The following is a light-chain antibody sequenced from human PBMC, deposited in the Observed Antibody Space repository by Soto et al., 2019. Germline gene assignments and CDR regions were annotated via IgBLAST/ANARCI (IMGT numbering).Light chain of an antibody. J-gene: IGLJ3*02. CDR3: ETWDSDTRV. CDR2: LEGSGSY. Sequence: QPVLTQSSSASASLGSSVKLTCTLSSGHSSYIIAWHQQQPGKAPRYLMKLEGSGSYNKGSGVPDRFSGSGSGADRYLTISNLQFEDEADYYCETWDSDTRVFGGGTKVTV. V-gene: IGLV4-60*02. CDR1: SGHSSYI.